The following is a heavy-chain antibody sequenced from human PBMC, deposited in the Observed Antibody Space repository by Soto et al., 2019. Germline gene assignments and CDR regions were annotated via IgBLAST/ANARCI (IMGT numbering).Heavy chain of an antibody. CDR2: INAGNGNT. Sequence: ASVKVSCKASGYTFTSYAMHWARQAPGQRLEWMGWINAGNGNTKYSQKFQGRVTITRDTSASTAYLQWSSLKASDTAMYYCARPHEAGKYYYGVDVWGQGTTVTVSS. CDR3: ARPHEAGKYYYGVDV. J-gene: IGHJ6*02. CDR1: GYTFTSYA. D-gene: IGHD6-19*01. V-gene: IGHV1-3*01.